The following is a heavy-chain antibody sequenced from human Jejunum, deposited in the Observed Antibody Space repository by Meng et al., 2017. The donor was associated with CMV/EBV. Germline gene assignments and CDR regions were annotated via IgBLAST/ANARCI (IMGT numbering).Heavy chain of an antibody. CDR2: ISVYNGTT. CDR1: YHFSSYG. D-gene: IGHD3-16*01. J-gene: IGHJ4*02. CDR3: ARETARPLAGGGYDY. Sequence: YHFSSYGISWVQQAPGQGLEWMGWISVYNGTTNYAQKFQGRVTMTTDTSTTTAYMELTNLRSDDTAVYYCARETARPLAGGGYDYWGQGALVTVSS. V-gene: IGHV1-18*01.